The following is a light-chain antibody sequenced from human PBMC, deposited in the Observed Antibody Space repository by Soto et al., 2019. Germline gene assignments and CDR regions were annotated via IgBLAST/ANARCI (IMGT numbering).Light chain of an antibody. CDR3: QTWGTDFSVV. V-gene: IGLV4-69*01. Sequence: QLVLTQSPSASASLGASVKLTCTLSSGHSSYAIAWHQQQPEKGPRYLMKLNSDGSHNKGDGIPDRFSGYSSGAERYLTISSLQFEAEVDYRCQTWGTDFSVVFGGGTKLTVL. J-gene: IGLJ2*01. CDR1: SGHSSYA. CDR2: LNSDGSH.